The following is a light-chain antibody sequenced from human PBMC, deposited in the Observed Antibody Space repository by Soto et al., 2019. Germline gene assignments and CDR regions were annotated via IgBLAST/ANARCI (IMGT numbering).Light chain of an antibody. CDR1: QSISSW. CDR2: KAS. V-gene: IGKV1-5*03. CDR3: QQYESYSVT. Sequence: DIQMTQSPSTLSASVGDRVTITCRASQSISSWLAWYQQKPGKAPNLLIYKASSLESGVPSRFSGSGSGTEFTLTSSSLQPVDFATYYCQQYESYSVTFGQGTRLEIK. J-gene: IGKJ5*01.